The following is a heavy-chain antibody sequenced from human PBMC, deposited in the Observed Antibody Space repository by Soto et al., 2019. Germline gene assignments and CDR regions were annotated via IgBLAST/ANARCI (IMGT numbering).Heavy chain of an antibody. CDR2: FIPRFGTT. J-gene: IGHJ4*02. CDR3: ARGRGLYNSGRFQLDS. CDR1: GDSFSKYT. D-gene: IGHD1-1*01. V-gene: IGHV1-69*01. Sequence: QVQLVQSGAEVKKPGSSVRDSCKTSGDSFSKYTVNWARQAPHQRLEWMGGFIPRFGTTNFAPTLQGRVTITADQSMNTVYLELSRVRSEDTALYYCARGRGLYNSGRFQLDSWGQGTLVSVSS.